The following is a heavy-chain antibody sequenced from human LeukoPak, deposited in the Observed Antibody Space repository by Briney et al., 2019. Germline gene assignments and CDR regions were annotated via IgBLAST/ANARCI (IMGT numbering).Heavy chain of an antibody. Sequence: SETLSLTCAVYGGSFSGYYWSWIRQPPGKGLEWIGEINHSGSTNYNPSLKSRVPISVDTSKNQFSLKLSSVTAADTAVYYCASGPSPNDSSGNGSDYWGQGTLVTVSS. J-gene: IGHJ4*02. CDR3: ASGPSPNDSSGNGSDY. CDR2: INHSGST. V-gene: IGHV4-34*01. D-gene: IGHD6-19*01. CDR1: GGSFSGYY.